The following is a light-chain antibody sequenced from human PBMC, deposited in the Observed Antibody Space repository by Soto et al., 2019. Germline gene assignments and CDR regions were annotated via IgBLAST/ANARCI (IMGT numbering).Light chain of an antibody. CDR2: AAS. V-gene: IGKV1-27*01. CDR1: QGISRW. Sequence: DIQMTQSPSTLSASVGDRVTITCRASQGISRWLAWYQQKPGKVPKLLIYAASTLQSGVPSRFSGSGSGTDFTLTISSLQPEDFATYYCQQSHSTPITFGQGTRLEIK. CDR3: QQSHSTPIT. J-gene: IGKJ5*01.